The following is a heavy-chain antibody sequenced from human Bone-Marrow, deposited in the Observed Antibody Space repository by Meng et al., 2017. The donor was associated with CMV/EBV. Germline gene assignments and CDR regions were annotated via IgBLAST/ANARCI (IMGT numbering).Heavy chain of an antibody. CDR2: INSDGSST. D-gene: IGHD1-26*01. J-gene: IGHJ4*02. V-gene: IGHV3-74*01. Sequence: GESLKISCAASGFTFSSYWMHWVRQAPGKGLVWVSRINSDGSSTSYADSVKGRFTISRDNAKNTLYLQMNSLRVEDTAVYYCARDEGYSGSLDYWGQGTLVTVSS. CDR3: ARDEGYSGSLDY. CDR1: GFTFSSYW.